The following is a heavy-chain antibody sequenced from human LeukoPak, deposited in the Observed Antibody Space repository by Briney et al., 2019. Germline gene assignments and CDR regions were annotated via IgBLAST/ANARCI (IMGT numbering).Heavy chain of an antibody. Sequence: PGASVKVSCKASGYTFTSYGISWVRQAPGQGLEWMGWISAYNGNTNYAQKLQGRVTMTTDTSTSTAYMELRSLRSDDTAVYYCARGPGTMIVVVNEYFQHWGQGTLVTVSS. D-gene: IGHD3-22*01. V-gene: IGHV1-18*01. CDR2: ISAYNGNT. J-gene: IGHJ1*01. CDR3: ARGPGTMIVVVNEYFQH. CDR1: GYTFTSYG.